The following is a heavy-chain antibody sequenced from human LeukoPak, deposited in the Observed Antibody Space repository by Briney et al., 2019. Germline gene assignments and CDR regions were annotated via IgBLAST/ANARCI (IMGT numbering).Heavy chain of an antibody. Sequence: PSQTLSLTCTVSGGSITSGNSYWSWIRQPPGKGLEWVGYIFHSGSTYYNPSLKSRVTISVDTSRNQFSLNLSSVTAADTAVYYCARELRQWFGELIYYYFDYWGQGTLVTVSS. J-gene: IGHJ4*02. CDR1: GGSITSGNSY. CDR2: IFHSGST. CDR3: ARELRQWFGELIYYYFDY. V-gene: IGHV4-30-4*01. D-gene: IGHD3-10*01.